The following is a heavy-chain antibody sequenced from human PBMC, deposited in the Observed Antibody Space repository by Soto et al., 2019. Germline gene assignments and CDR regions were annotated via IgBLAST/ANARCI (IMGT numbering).Heavy chain of an antibody. Sequence: GSLRLSCAASGFTFSSYAMHWVRQAPGKGLEWVAVISYDGSNKYYADSVKGRFTISRDNSKNTLYLQMNSLRAEDTAVYYCARDPYPSYDFAYGPGLWGQGTLVTVSS. CDR3: ARDPYPSYDFAYGPGL. J-gene: IGHJ4*02. CDR1: GFTFSSYA. D-gene: IGHD3-3*01. CDR2: ISYDGSNK. V-gene: IGHV3-30-3*01.